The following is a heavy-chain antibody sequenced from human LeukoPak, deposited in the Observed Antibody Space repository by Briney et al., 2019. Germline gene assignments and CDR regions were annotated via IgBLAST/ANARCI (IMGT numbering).Heavy chain of an antibody. CDR1: GYTFTGYY. D-gene: IGHD1-26*01. Sequence: GASVKVSCKASGYTFTGYYMHWVRQAPGQGLEWMGWINPNSGGTNYAQKFQGRVTMTRDTSISTAYMELSRLRSDDTAVYYCASSEPKNYYYGMDVWGQGTTVTVSS. CDR2: INPNSGGT. CDR3: ASSEPKNYYYGMDV. V-gene: IGHV1-2*02. J-gene: IGHJ6*02.